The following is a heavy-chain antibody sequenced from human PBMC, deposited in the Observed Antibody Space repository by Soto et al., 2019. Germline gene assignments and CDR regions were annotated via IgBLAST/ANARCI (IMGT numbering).Heavy chain of an antibody. V-gene: IGHV1-2*04. CDR2: INPNSGDT. D-gene: IGHD6-19*01. Sequence: GASVKVSCKASGYIFTGYYMHWVRQAPGQGLEWMGWINPNSGDTNYTQKFQGWVTMTRDTSISTAYMELSRLRSDDTAVCYCATSRISIAVAGETEYYFDYWGQGTLVTVSS. CDR3: ATSRISIAVAGETEYYFDY. CDR1: GYIFTGYY. J-gene: IGHJ4*02.